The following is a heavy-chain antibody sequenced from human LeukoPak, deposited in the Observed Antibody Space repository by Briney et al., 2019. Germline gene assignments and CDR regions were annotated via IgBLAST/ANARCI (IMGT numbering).Heavy chain of an antibody. J-gene: IGHJ4*02. D-gene: IGHD2-15*01. V-gene: IGHV3-23*01. Sequence: GGSLRLSCAASGFTFNSYAMYWVRQAPGKGLEWVSGIFGSGGSAHYADSVRGRFTISRDNSKNTVYLQLDSLRVEDTAVYYCGKTTVGYSSGRFPGWPVDYWGQGTLVTVSA. CDR1: GFTFNSYA. CDR2: IFGSGGSA. CDR3: GKTTVGYSSGRFPGWPVDY.